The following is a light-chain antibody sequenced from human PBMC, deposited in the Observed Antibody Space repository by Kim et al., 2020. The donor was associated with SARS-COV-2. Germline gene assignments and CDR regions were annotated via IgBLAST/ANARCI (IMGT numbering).Light chain of an antibody. CDR2: QDN. CDR3: QAWDSNTAGA. V-gene: IGLV3-1*01. CDR1: KLGDKY. J-gene: IGLJ3*02. Sequence: SYELTQPPSVSVSPGQTATITCSGDKLGDKYGCWYQQKPGQSPVLVIYQDNKRPSGIPERFSGSNSGNTATLTISGTQAMDEADYYCQAWDSNTAGAFGG.